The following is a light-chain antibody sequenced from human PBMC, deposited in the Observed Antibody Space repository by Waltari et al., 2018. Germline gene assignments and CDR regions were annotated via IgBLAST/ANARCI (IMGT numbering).Light chain of an antibody. V-gene: IGKV3-11*01. CDR1: QSVYDY. CDR2: DAS. J-gene: IGKJ1*01. Sequence: VLTQSPATLSLSPGVRATLSCRASQSVYDYMAWYQQKPGQSPRLLIYDASNRATGIPIRFSGSGFGTDFTLTISSLEPDDFAHYYCQQRRNWPPTFGQGTKVEIK. CDR3: QQRRNWPPT.